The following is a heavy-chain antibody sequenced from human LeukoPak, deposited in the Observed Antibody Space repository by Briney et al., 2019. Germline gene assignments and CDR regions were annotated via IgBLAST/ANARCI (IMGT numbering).Heavy chain of an antibody. V-gene: IGHV1-69*13. CDR1: GYTFTSYD. D-gene: IGHD2-15*01. CDR3: ARKVVVAVTIDYHGMDV. CDR2: IIPIFGPA. J-gene: IGHJ6*02. Sequence: ASVKVSCKASGYTFTSYDINWVRQATGQGLEWMGGIIPIFGPANYAQKFQGRVTITADESTSTAYMELSSLRSEDTAIYYCARKVVVAVTIDYHGMDVWGQGTTVTVSS.